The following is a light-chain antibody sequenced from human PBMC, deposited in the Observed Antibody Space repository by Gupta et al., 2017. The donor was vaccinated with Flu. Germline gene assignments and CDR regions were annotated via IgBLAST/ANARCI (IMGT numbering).Light chain of an antibody. CDR1: QGISSW. V-gene: IGKV1-12*01. Sequence: PSSVSASVGDRVTITCRASQGISSWVAWYQQKPGKAPKLLIYAASSLHSGVPSRFSGSGSGTDFTLKISRLQPEDFATYYCKQAKSFPRTFGQGTKVEIK. CDR3: KQAKSFPRT. J-gene: IGKJ1*01. CDR2: AAS.